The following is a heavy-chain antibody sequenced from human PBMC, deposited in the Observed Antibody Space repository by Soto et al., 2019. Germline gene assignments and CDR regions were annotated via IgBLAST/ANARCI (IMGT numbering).Heavy chain of an antibody. J-gene: IGHJ4*02. V-gene: IGHV1-3*01. Sequence: ASVKVSCKASGYTFTSYAMHWVRQAPEQRLEWMGWINPGNGNTKYSQRFQGRVTISRDNSKTLYLQMNSLRAEDTAVYYCVRNKSPYSSGWHNRHFGYWGQGTLVTVSS. D-gene: IGHD6-19*01. CDR1: GYTFTSYA. CDR2: INPGNGNT. CDR3: VRNKSPYSSGWHNRHFGY.